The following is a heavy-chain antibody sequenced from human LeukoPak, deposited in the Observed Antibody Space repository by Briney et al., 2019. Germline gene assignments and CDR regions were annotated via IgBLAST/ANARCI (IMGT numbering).Heavy chain of an antibody. Sequence: GGSLRLSCAASGFTFSSYGMHWVRQAPGKGLEWVAVISYDGSNKYYADSVKGRFTISRDNSKNMLYLQMNSLRAEDTALYYCAKDSGPGSVAECFQHWGQGTLVTVSS. V-gene: IGHV3-30*19. J-gene: IGHJ1*01. CDR1: GFTFSSYG. CDR3: AKDSGPGSVAECFQH. D-gene: IGHD1-1*01. CDR2: ISYDGSNK.